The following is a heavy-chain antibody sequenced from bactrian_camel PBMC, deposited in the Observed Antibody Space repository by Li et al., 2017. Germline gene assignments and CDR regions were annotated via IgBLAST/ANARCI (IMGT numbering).Heavy chain of an antibody. CDR3: AAKKGGFWCGANWGSGAEFGI. Sequence: HVQLVESGGGSVQAGGSLTLSCAASGLVYPFWSMAWFRQAPGKEREGVARIDSRGTTEYVDSVKGRFTVFKGNAGKTLYLQMNSLRPEDTAMYYCAAKKGGFWCGANWGSGAEFGIWGQGTQVTVS. D-gene: IGHD5*01. CDR2: IDSRGTT. CDR1: GLVYPFWS. V-gene: IGHV3S61*01. J-gene: IGHJ6*01.